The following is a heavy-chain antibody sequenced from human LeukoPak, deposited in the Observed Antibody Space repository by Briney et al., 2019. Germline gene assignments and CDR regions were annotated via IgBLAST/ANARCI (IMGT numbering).Heavy chain of an antibody. J-gene: IGHJ4*02. V-gene: IGHV1-18*01. D-gene: IGHD3-10*01. CDR2: ISAYDGNT. CDR1: GYTFTSYG. Sequence: ASVKVSCKASGYTFTSYGISWVRQAPGQGLEWMGWISAYDGNTNYAQKLQGRVTMTTDTSTSTAYMELRSLRSDDTAAYYCARAHRITMVRGAMGYWGQGTLVTVSS. CDR3: ARAHRITMVRGAMGY.